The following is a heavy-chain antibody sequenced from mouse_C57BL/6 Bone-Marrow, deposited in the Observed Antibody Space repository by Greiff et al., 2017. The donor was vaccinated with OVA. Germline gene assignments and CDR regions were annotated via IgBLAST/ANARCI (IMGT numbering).Heavy chain of an antibody. CDR1: GYTFTSYG. V-gene: IGHV1-81*01. Sequence: VQLVESGAELARPGASVKLSCKASGYTFTSYGISWVKQRTGQGLEWIGEIYPRSGNTYYNEKFKGKATLTADKSSSTAYMELRSLTSEDSAVYFCASDSSGYYYWGQGTTLTVSS. CDR2: IYPRSGNT. J-gene: IGHJ2*01. CDR3: ASDSSGYYY. D-gene: IGHD3-2*02.